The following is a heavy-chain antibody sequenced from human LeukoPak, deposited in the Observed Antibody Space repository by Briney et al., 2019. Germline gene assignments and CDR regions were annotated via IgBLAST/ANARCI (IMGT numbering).Heavy chain of an antibody. CDR2: IYYSGST. D-gene: IGHD3-22*01. CDR3: VRGDSSGYDYRDYFDY. CDR1: GGSFSSYY. J-gene: IGHJ4*02. V-gene: IGHV4-34*01. Sequence: KPSETLSLTCAVYGGSFSSYYWGWIRQPPGKGLEWIGTIYYSGSTNYKPSLKSRVTISVDTSKNQFSLRLSSVTAADTAVYYCVRGDSSGYDYRDYFDYWGQGTLVTVSS.